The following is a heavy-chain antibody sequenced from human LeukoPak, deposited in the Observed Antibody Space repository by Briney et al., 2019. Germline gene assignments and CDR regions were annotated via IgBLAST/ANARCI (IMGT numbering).Heavy chain of an antibody. V-gene: IGHV3-23*01. CDR3: AKDVNDYSNSPTSDY. Sequence: GGSLRLSCAASGFTFSSYAMSWVRQAPGKGLEWVSAISGSGGSTYYADSVKGRFTISRDNSKNTLYLQMNSLRAEDTAVYYCAKDVNDYSNSPTSDYWGQGTLVTVSS. CDR2: ISGSGGST. J-gene: IGHJ4*02. D-gene: IGHD4-11*01. CDR1: GFTFSSYA.